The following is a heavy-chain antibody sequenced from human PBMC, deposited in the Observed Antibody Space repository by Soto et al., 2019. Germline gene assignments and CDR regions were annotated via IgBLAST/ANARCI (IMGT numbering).Heavy chain of an antibody. Sequence: GGSLRLSCSASGFTFSPFAMHWVRQAPGKTLEYVSSISGDGSTTYYADSVKGRFTISRDNSKNTLYLQMSSLRTEDTAVYYCVKDRYVEYWGRGTLVTVSS. CDR3: VKDRYVEY. J-gene: IGHJ4*02. CDR2: ISGDGSTT. V-gene: IGHV3-64D*06. CDR1: GFTFSPFA. D-gene: IGHD1-1*01.